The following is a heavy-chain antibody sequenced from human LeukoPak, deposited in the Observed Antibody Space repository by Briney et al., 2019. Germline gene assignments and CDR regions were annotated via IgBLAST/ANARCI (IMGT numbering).Heavy chain of an antibody. Sequence: GGSLRLSCAASGFTFSSYGTHWVRQAPGKGLEWVAVIWYDGSNKYYADSVKGRFTISRDNSKNTLYLQMNSLRAEDTAVYYCAREDSGSYYIFLMDVWGQGTTVTVSS. CDR1: GFTFSSYG. CDR3: AREDSGSYYIFLMDV. J-gene: IGHJ6*02. V-gene: IGHV3-33*01. D-gene: IGHD1-26*01. CDR2: IWYDGSNK.